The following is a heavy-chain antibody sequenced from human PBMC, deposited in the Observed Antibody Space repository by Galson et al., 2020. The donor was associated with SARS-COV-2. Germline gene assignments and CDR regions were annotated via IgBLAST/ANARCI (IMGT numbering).Heavy chain of an antibody. D-gene: IGHD6-13*01. Sequence: SETLSLTCTVSGCSISSGSYYWTCIRQPAGKGLEWSGRFYTSGSTSYNPSLQRRVTISVDTSKNQFSLKLSSVTAADTAVYYGARVLAAEGYYYGMDVGGQGTTVTVSS. CDR1: GCSISSGSYY. V-gene: IGHV4-61*02. CDR3: ARVLAAEGYYYGMDV. CDR2: FYTSGST. J-gene: IGHJ6*01.